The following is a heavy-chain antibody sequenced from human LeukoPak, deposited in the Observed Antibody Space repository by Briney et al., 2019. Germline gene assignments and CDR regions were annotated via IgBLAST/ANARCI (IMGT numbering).Heavy chain of an antibody. CDR2: IYTSGST. Sequence: SETLSLTCTVSGGSISSGSYYWSWIRQPAGKGLEWIGRIYTSGSTNYNPSLKSRVTISVDTSKNQFSLKLSSVTAADTAVYYCARGAVDNMASGYWGQGTLVTVSS. J-gene: IGHJ4*02. CDR3: ARGAVDNMASGY. CDR1: GGSISSGSYY. V-gene: IGHV4-61*02. D-gene: IGHD5-12*01.